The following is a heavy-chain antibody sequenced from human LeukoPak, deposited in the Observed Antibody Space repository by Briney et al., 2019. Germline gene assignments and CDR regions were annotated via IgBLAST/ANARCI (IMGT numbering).Heavy chain of an antibody. CDR1: GFTVSNNY. Sequence: PGGSLRLSCAASGFTVSNNYMSWVRQAPGKGLEWVSVIYSDGGTFYSDSVKGRFTISRDSSKNTLYLQMNSLRADDTAVYYCARFAPKPPFFDVVVTAHPAEGFDYWGQGTLVTVSS. D-gene: IGHD2-21*02. J-gene: IGHJ4*02. CDR3: ARFAPKPPFFDVVVTAHPAEGFDY. CDR2: IYSDGGT. V-gene: IGHV3-53*01.